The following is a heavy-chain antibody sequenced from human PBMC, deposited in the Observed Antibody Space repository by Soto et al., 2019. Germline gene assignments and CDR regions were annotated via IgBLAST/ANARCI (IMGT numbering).Heavy chain of an antibody. D-gene: IGHD3-16*01. CDR3: ARDQPFGGARRAFDI. CDR1: GGTFSSYA. CDR2: IIPIFGTA. J-gene: IGHJ3*02. Sequence: SVKVSCKASGGTFSSYAISWVRQAPGQGLEWMGGIIPIFGTANYAQKFQGRVTITADKSTSTAYMELSSLRSEDTAVYYCARDQPFGGARRAFDIWGKGKMVTVSS. V-gene: IGHV1-69*06.